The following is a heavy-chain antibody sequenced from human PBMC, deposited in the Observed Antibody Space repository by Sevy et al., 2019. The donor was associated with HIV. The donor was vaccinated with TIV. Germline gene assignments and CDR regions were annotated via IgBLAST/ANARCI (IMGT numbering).Heavy chain of an antibody. V-gene: IGHV3-30-3*01. D-gene: IGHD2-15*01. CDR2: ISYDGSNK. J-gene: IGHJ3*02. Sequence: GGSLRLSCAASGFTFSSYAMHWVRQAPGKGLEWVAVISYDGSNKYYADSVKGRFTISRDNSKNTLYLQMNSLRAEDMAVYYCARYMGHECYLRNNDAFDIWGQGTMVTVSS. CDR1: GFTFSSYA. CDR3: ARYMGHECYLRNNDAFDI.